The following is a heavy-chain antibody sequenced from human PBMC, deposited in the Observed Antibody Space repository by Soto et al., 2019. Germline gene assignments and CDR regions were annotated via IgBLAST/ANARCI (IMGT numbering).Heavy chain of an antibody. CDR2: IFWDDDK. V-gene: IGHV2-5*02. J-gene: IGHJ3*02. CDR3: THTNRTSSQDAGLHI. Sequence: QITLKESAPTLVNPTQTLTLTCTFSVFPISTNAVAVCLILHPPGKDLEWLALIFWDDDKRYNPSLKDRVTLTKDTAKIQVVHTMTHVSTVDTATYYCTHTNRTSSQDAGLHIWGKVKMVTLS. D-gene: IGHD3-9*01. CDR1: VFPISTNAVA.